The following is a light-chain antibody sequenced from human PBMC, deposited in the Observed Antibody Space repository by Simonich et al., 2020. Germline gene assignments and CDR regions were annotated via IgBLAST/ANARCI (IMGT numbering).Light chain of an antibody. Sequence: DIVMTQYPYSLALSLGERATITCKSSQSVLYSSNHKNYFTWYQQKPGKPPKLSIYWASTRESGVPDRFSGSGSGTDFTLTSSSLQAEDVAVYYCQQYYSTPSITFGQGTRLEIK. CDR1: QSVLYSSNHKNY. CDR3: QQYYSTPSIT. CDR2: WAS. J-gene: IGKJ5*01. V-gene: IGKV4-1*01.